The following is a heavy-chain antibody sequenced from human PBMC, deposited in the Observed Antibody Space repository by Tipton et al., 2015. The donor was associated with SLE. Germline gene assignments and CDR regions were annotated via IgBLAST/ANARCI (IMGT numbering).Heavy chain of an antibody. Sequence: LRLSCTVSGYSISSNSYWGWIRQPPGKGLEWIGSIYHSGSTYYNPSLKSRVTISVDTSKNQFSLKLSSVTAADTAVYYCARGWFGNWGQGTLVTVSS. CDR2: IYHSGST. D-gene: IGHD3-10*01. CDR3: ARGWFGN. CDR1: GYSISSNSY. V-gene: IGHV4-38-2*02. J-gene: IGHJ4*02.